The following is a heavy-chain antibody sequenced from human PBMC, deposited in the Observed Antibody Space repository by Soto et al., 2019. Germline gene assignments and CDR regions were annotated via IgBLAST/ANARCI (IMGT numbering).Heavy chain of an antibody. Sequence: QVQLVESGGGVVQPGRSLRLSCAASGFTFSSYAMHWVRQAPGKGLEWVAVISYDGSNKYYADSVKGRFTISRDNSKNTLYLQMNSLRAEDMAVYYCARESGYCTNGVCYLNYYYYGMDVWGQGTTVTVSS. CDR2: ISYDGSNK. D-gene: IGHD2-8*01. CDR3: ARESGYCTNGVCYLNYYYYGMDV. V-gene: IGHV3-30-3*01. J-gene: IGHJ6*02. CDR1: GFTFSSYA.